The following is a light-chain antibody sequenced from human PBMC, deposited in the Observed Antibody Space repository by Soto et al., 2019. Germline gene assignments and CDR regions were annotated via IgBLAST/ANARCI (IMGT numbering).Light chain of an antibody. CDR1: QSLLHSNGYNY. V-gene: IGKV2-28*01. CDR2: LGS. CDR3: MQALQTPST. J-gene: IGKJ1*01. Sequence: IVMTQSLLSLPVTPGEAASLSCRSSQSLLHSNGYNYLHWYLQKPGQSPQLLIFLGSNRTSGVPDRFSGSGTGTDFTLKISRVEAEDVGVYYCMQALQTPSTFGQGTKVDIK.